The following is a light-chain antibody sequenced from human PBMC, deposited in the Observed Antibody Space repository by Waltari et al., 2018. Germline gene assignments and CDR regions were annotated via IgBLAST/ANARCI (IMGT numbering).Light chain of an antibody. J-gene: IGLJ2*01. CDR3: SSYAGTNNLL. CDR2: GVT. CDR1: SSDVGRSHY. V-gene: IGLV2-8*01. Sequence: QSALTQPPSASGSPGQSVTISCTGTSSDVGRSHYVSWYQHHPGKAPKLLIYGVTKRPSGGPDRFSGSKSGNTASLTISGLQTDDEAHYYCSSYAGTNNLLFGGGTKVTVL.